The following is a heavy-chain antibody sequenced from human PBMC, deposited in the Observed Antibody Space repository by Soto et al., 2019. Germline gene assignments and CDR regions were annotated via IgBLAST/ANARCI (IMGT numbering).Heavy chain of an antibody. CDR2: IIPIFGTG. CDR3: VRDAPIGSVFSGYDAIDS. J-gene: IGHJ4*02. V-gene: IGHV1-69*08. Sequence: QVQLEQSGTEVKKPGSSVKVSCKASGGTFSTSTFTWVRQAPGQGLEWMGRIIPIFGTGDYAPKFQGRVLITADKSTSTVYMELSGLKAEVTAVFFCVRDAPIGSVFSGYDAIDSWGQGTLVTVSS. CDR1: GGTFSTST. D-gene: IGHD5-12*01.